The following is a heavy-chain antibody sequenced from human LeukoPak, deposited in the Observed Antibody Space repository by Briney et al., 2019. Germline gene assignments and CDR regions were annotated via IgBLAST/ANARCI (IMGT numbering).Heavy chain of an antibody. Sequence: SETLSLTCTVSGGSISSSSYYWGWIRQPPGKGLEWIGSIYYSGSTYYNPSLKSRVTISVDTSKNQFSLKLSSVTAADTAVYYCAGASTPGAFDIWGQGTMDTVSS. CDR3: AGASTPGAFDI. J-gene: IGHJ3*02. CDR2: IYYSGST. V-gene: IGHV4-39*01. CDR1: GGSISSSSYY.